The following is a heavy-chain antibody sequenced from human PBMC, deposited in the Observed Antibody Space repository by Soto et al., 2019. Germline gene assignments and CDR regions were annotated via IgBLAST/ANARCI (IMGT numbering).Heavy chain of an antibody. D-gene: IGHD4-17*01. CDR3: ASYVDYGDRDAFDI. V-gene: IGHV1-45*02. CDR1: GYTFTYRY. Sequence: QMQLVQSGAEVKKTGSSVKVSCKASGYTFTYRYLHWVRQAPGQALEWMGWITPFNGNTNYAQKFQDRVTITRDRSMSTAYMELSSLRSEDTAMYYCASYVDYGDRDAFDIWGQGTMVTVSS. CDR2: ITPFNGNT. J-gene: IGHJ3*02.